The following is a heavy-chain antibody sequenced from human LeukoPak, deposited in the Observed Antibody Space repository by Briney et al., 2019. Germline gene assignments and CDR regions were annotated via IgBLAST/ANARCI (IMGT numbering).Heavy chain of an antibody. D-gene: IGHD2-21*01. CDR1: GSTLSAYG. J-gene: IGHJ4*02. V-gene: IGHV3-7*01. Sequence: PGGSLRLSCAASGSTLSAYGMHWVRQAPGKGLEWVANINENGSEKKYLDSVKGRFTISRDNARNFVYLQLNSLRAEDTAIYYCARDEKAGPLWFWGQGILVFVSS. CDR2: INENGSEK. CDR3: ARDEKAGPLWF.